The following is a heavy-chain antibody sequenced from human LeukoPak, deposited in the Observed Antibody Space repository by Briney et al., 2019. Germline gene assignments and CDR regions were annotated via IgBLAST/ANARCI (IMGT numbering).Heavy chain of an antibody. CDR3: ARVPSAAGGLNWFDP. CDR2: INPSGGST. J-gene: IGHJ5*02. V-gene: IGHV1-46*01. Sequence: ASVKVSCKASGYTFTSYYMHWVRQAPGQGLEWMGIINPSGGSTSYAQKFQGRVTMTRDTSTSTVYMELSSLRSEDTAVYYCARVPSAAGGLNWFDPWGQGTLVTVSS. CDR1: GYTFTSYY. D-gene: IGHD6-13*01.